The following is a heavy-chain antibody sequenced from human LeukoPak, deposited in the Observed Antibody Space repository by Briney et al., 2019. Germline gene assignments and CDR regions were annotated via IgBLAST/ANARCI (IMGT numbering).Heavy chain of an antibody. CDR1: GGSINSYY. CDR3: AREDYYDSSGFDY. V-gene: IGHV4-4*07. CDR2: TYTSGSI. Sequence: PSETLSLTCTVSGGSINSYYWSWLRQPAGKGLEWIGRTYTSGSINYNPSLKSRVTISVDTSKNQFSLKLSSVTAADTAVYYCAREDYYDSSGFDYWGQGTLVTVSS. D-gene: IGHD3-22*01. J-gene: IGHJ4*02.